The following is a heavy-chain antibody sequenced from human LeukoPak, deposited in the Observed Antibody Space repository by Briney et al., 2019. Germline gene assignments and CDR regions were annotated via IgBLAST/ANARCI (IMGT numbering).Heavy chain of an antibody. Sequence: GGSLRLSCAASGFTFSSYAMSWVRQAPGKGLGWVSAISGSGGSTYYADSVKGRFTIPRDNSKNTLYLQMNSLRAEDTAVYYCAKVRVGAFDIWGQGTMVTVSS. J-gene: IGHJ3*02. V-gene: IGHV3-23*01. CDR1: GFTFSSYA. CDR3: AKVRVGAFDI. CDR2: ISGSGGST. D-gene: IGHD3-10*01.